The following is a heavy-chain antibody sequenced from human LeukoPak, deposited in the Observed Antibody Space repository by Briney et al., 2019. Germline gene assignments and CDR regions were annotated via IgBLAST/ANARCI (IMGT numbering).Heavy chain of an antibody. CDR1: GGSISSSDYY. CDR3: ARQGLIVMAGEGDFDY. Sequence: SETLSLTCTVSGGSISSSDYYWAWIRQPPGRSLEWIGSIYYSGNTHYNPSLKSRVTISVDTSKNQFSLKLSSVTAADTAVYYCARQGLIVMAGEGDFDYWGQGTLVTVSS. CDR2: IYYSGNT. D-gene: IGHD5-24*01. V-gene: IGHV4-39*01. J-gene: IGHJ4*02.